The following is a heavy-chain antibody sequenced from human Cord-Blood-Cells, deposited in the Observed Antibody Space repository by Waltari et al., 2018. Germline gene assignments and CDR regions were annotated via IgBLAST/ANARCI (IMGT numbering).Heavy chain of an antibody. V-gene: IGHV3-30-3*01. CDR2: ISYDGSNK. J-gene: IGHJ4*02. Sequence: QVQLVESGGGVVQPGRSLRLSCAASGFTFSSYAMHWVRQAPGKGLEWMAVISYDGSNKYYADSVKGRFTISRDNSKNTLYLQMNSLRAEDTAVYYCARENPNGAGSYFDYWGQGTLVTVSS. D-gene: IGHD3-10*01. CDR3: ARENPNGAGSYFDY. CDR1: GFTFSSYA.